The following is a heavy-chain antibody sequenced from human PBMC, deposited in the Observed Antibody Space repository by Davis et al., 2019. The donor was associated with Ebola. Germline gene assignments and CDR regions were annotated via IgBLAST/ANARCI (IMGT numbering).Heavy chain of an antibody. J-gene: IGHJ6*02. D-gene: IGHD3-3*01. CDR3: ARVGYDFFYGMDV. V-gene: IGHV1-18*01. CDR2: ISAYNGNT. CDR1: GYTFTSYG. Sequence: ASVKVSCKASGYTFTSYGISWVRQAPGQGLEWMGWISAYNGNTNYAQKFQGRVTMTRDTSTSTVYMELSSLRSEDTAVYYCARVGYDFFYGMDVWGQGTTVTVSS.